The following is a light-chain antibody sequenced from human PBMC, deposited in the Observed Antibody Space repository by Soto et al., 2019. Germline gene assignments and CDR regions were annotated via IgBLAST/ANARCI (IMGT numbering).Light chain of an antibody. CDR1: QSVSSS. CDR2: GAS. J-gene: IGKJ1*01. CDR3: QQYSNWPRT. V-gene: IGKV3-15*01. Sequence: EIVLTQSPATLSSSPGETATLSCRASQSVSSSLAWYQQRPGQAPRLLIYGASTRATGIPARFSGSGSGTEFTLTISSLQSEDLAVYYCQQYSNWPRTFGQGTKV.